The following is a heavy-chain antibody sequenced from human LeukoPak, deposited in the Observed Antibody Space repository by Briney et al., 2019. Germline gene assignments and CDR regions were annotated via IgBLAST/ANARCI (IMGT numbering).Heavy chain of an antibody. Sequence: GGSLRLSCAASGFIFSNYGMAWVRQAPGKGLEWVSGISGSGGSTYYADSVKGRLTISRDNSKNTLYLQMNSLRAEDTAVYYCAREAQDTAMGPRFDYWGQGTLVTVSS. CDR3: AREAQDTAMGPRFDY. D-gene: IGHD5-18*01. CDR2: ISGSGGST. V-gene: IGHV3-23*01. J-gene: IGHJ4*02. CDR1: GFIFSNYG.